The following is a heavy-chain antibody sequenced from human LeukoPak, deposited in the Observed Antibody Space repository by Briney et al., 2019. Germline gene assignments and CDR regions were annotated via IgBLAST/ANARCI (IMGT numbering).Heavy chain of an antibody. V-gene: IGHV3-23*01. CDR3: AKSTAMVLDAFDI. Sequence: GGSLRLSCAASGFTFSSYAMSWVRQAPGKGLEWVSAISGSGGSTYYADSVKGRFTISRDNSKTTLYLQMNSLRAEDTAVYSCAKSTAMVLDAFDIWGQGTMVTVSS. CDR1: GFTFSSYA. J-gene: IGHJ3*02. D-gene: IGHD5-18*01. CDR2: ISGSGGST.